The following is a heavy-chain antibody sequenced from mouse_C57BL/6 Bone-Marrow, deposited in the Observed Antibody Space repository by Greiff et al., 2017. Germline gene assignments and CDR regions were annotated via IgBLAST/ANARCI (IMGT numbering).Heavy chain of an antibody. V-gene: IGHV1-84*01. CDR2: IYPGSGNT. J-gene: IGHJ2*01. CDR1: GYTFTDYY. D-gene: IGHD1-1*01. Sequence: QVQLQQSGPELVKPGASVKISCKASGYTFTDYYINWVKQRPGKGLEWIGWIYPGSGNTKYNEKFKGKATLTVDTSSSTAYMQLSSLTSEDSAVYCCARGYYGSSYFDYWGQGTTLTVSS. CDR3: ARGYYGSSYFDY.